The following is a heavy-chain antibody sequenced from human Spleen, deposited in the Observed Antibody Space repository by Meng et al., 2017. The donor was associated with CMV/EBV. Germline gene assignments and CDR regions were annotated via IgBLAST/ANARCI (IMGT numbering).Heavy chain of an antibody. CDR3: AKDGRGSYNWFDP. V-gene: IGHV3-9*01. CDR2: ISYNSAGI. Sequence: GGSLRLSCAASGFSFDDYAMHWVRQAPGKGLEWVSGISYNSAGIGYADSVQGRFTISRDNAKNSLYLQMNSLKAEDTALYYCAKDGRGSYNWFDPWGQGTLVTVSS. CDR1: GFSFDDYA. D-gene: IGHD1-26*01. J-gene: IGHJ5*02.